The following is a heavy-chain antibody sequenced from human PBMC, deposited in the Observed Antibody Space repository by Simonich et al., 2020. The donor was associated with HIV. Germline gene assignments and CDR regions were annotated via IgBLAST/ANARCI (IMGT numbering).Heavy chain of an antibody. CDR1: GFTFSSYT. V-gene: IGHV3-21*01. CDR2: ISSRNSYI. Sequence: EVQLVESGGGLVKPGGSLRLSCAASGFTFSSYTMNWVRQAPGKGLEWVPSISSRNSYIYYADSVRGRFTISRDNAKNSLYLQMNSLRAEDTAVYYCARNGDYGLYHYYYMDVWGKGTTVTISS. CDR3: ARNGDYGLYHYYYMDV. J-gene: IGHJ6*03. D-gene: IGHD4-17*01.